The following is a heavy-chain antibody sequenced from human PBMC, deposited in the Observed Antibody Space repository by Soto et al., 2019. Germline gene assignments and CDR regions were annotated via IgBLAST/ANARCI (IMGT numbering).Heavy chain of an antibody. J-gene: IGHJ4*02. D-gene: IGHD3-22*01. V-gene: IGHV3-23*01. Sequence: EVQLLESGGGLVQPGGSLRLSCAASGFTFSRFGMSWVRQAPGKGLEWVSGISGGGNPTYYSDSVKGRFTISRDSAKNTLYLQMNSLGTEDTAVYYCAKDITYDSSAYDSWGQGTLVTVSS. CDR3: AKDITYDSSAYDS. CDR1: GFTFSRFG. CDR2: ISGGGNPT.